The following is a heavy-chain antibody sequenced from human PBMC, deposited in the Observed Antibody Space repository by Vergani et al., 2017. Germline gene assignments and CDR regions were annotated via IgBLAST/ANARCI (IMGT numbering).Heavy chain of an antibody. D-gene: IGHD3-22*01. J-gene: IGHJ4*02. CDR3: AKDAVDSTMMVVVHFDY. Sequence: EVQLLESGGGLVQPGGSLRLSCAASGFTFSNYAMSWVRQAPGKGLEWVSAISGSGGNTYYADSVKGRFTISRDNSKNTLYLQMSSLRAEGTAVYYCAKDAVDSTMMVVVHFDYWGQGTLVTVSS. CDR2: ISGSGGNT. CDR1: GFTFSNYA. V-gene: IGHV3-23*01.